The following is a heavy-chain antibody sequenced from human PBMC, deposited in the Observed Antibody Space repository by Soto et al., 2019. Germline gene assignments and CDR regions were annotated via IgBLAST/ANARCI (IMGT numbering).Heavy chain of an antibody. Sequence: GGSLRLSCAASGFTFSSYGMHWVRQAPGKGLEWVAVIWYDGSNKYYADSVKGRFTISRDNSKNTLYLQMNSLRAEDTAVYYCARGSTAGIPHYYYYGIDVWGQGTTVSVSS. V-gene: IGHV3-33*01. CDR2: IWYDGSNK. CDR1: GFTFSSYG. D-gene: IGHD1-1*01. J-gene: IGHJ6*01. CDR3: ARGSTAGIPHYYYYGIDV.